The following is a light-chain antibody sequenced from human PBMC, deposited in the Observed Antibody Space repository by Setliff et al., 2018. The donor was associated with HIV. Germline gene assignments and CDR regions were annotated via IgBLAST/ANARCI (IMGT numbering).Light chain of an antibody. J-gene: IGLJ1*01. CDR1: SSDIDTYNR. V-gene: IGLV2-18*02. CDR3: SSNTSSSPLYV. Sequence: QSVLTQPPSVSGSPGQSVTVSCTGTSSDIDTYNRVSWYQQPPGTAPKLLIYEVINRPSGVPDRFSGSKSGNTASLTISRLQAEDEADYFCSSNTSSSPLYVFATGTKVTVL. CDR2: EVI.